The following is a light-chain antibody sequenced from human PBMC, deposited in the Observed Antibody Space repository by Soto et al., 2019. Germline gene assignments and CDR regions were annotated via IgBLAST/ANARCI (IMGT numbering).Light chain of an antibody. Sequence: DVLLTQSPSTLSASIGDRITITCRASQTINNWLAWYQQKPGKAPKLLIHKTSTLESGVPSRFSGNGSGTEFTLTISSLQPDDVATYYCQQYKTTFGPGTKV. CDR1: QTINNW. CDR2: KTS. V-gene: IGKV1-5*03. J-gene: IGKJ3*01. CDR3: QQYKTT.